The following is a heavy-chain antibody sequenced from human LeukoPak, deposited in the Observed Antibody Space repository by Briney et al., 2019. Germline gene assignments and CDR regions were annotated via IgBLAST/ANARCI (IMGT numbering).Heavy chain of an antibody. CDR1: GFPFIFA. CDR3: AKQSTARSLGE. D-gene: IGHD6-6*01. V-gene: IGHV3-23*01. Sequence: PGGSLRLSCVASGFPFIFAMSWGRQAPGKGLEWVSTISRNGADTYYADSVRGRFTISRDNSKNMLYLQMNSLRAEDTAVYYCAKQSTARSLGEGGQGTLVTVSS. CDR2: ISRNGADT. J-gene: IGHJ4*02.